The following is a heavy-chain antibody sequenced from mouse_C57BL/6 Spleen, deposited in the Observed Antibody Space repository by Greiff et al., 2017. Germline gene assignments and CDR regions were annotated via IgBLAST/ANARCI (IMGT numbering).Heavy chain of an antibody. Sequence: VQLQQSGPELVKPGASVKISCKASGYTFTDYYMNWVKQSHGKSLEWIGDINPNNGGTSYNQKFKGKATLTVDKSSSTAYMELRSLTSEDSAVYYWARGGYYGSSLAYWGQGTLVTVSA. D-gene: IGHD1-1*01. J-gene: IGHJ3*01. CDR2: INPNNGGT. CDR3: ARGGYYGSSLAY. CDR1: GYTFTDYY. V-gene: IGHV1-26*01.